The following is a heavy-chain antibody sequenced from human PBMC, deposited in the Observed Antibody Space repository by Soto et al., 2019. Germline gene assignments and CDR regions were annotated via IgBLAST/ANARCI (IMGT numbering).Heavy chain of an antibody. CDR1: GGIFSSYA. D-gene: IGHD1-26*01. CDR2: VIPIFGTA. CDR3: ALVVGATLSSYYYGMDV. Sequence: QVQLVQSGAEVKKTKSSVKVSCKASGGIFSSYAISWVRQATGQGLEWMGGVIPIFGTANYAQKFQDRVTITADESKSTAYMELSSLRSQDPAVYYCALVVGATLSSYYYGMDVWGQGTTVTVSS. J-gene: IGHJ6*02. V-gene: IGHV1-69*12.